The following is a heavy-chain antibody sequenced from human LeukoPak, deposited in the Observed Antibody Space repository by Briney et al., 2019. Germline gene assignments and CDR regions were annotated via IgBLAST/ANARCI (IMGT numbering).Heavy chain of an antibody. V-gene: IGHV3-23*01. D-gene: IGHD3-22*01. CDR1: GFTFSSYA. J-gene: IGHJ4*02. Sequence: QPGGSLRLSCAASGFTFSSYAMSWVRQAPGKGLEWVSAISGSGGSTYYADSVKGRFTISRDNSKNMLYLQMNSLRAEDTAVYYCAKDLAGSSGSYFDYWGQGTLVTVSS. CDR2: ISGSGGST. CDR3: AKDLAGSSGSYFDY.